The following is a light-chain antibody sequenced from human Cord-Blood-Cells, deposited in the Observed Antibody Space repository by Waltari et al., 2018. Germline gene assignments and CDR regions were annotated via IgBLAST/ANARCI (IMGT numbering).Light chain of an antibody. CDR2: GAS. CDR3: QQYNNWPPLT. J-gene: IGKJ3*01. CDR1: QSVSSN. V-gene: IGKV3-15*01. Sequence: EIVMTQSPATLSVSPGERATLSCRASQSVSSNLAWYQQKPGQAPRLLIYGASTRATGIPARLSGSGSATEFTLTISSLQSEDFAVYYCQQYNNWPPLTFGPGTKVDIK.